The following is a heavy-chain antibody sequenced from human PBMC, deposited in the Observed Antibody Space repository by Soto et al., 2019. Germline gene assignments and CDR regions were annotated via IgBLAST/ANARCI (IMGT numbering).Heavy chain of an antibody. CDR1: GYSFDTYW. V-gene: IGHV5-51*01. D-gene: IGHD2-21*01. J-gene: IGHJ3*02. CDR3: ARSIFGGDSGGAFDI. CDR2: VLPGDSGT. Sequence: GESLKISCKTSGYSFDTYWIGWVRQMPGKGLEWVGIVLPGDSGTRYGPSFQGQVTISADRSITTAYLQWSRLKASDTAIYYCARSIFGGDSGGAFDIWGRGTMVTVSS.